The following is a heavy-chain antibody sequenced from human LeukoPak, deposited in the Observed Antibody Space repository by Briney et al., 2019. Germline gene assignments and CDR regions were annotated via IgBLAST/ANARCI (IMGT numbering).Heavy chain of an antibody. V-gene: IGHV1-2*02. D-gene: IGHD5-12*01. CDR1: GYTFTGYH. J-gene: IGHJ4*02. CDR3: ARVVYSGYDEESA. Sequence: GASVKVSCKASGYTFTGYHMHWVRQAPGQGLEWMGWINPNSGGTNYAQKFQGRVTMTRDTSISTAYMELSRLRSDDTAVYYCARVVYSGYDEESAWGQGTLVTVSS. CDR2: INPNSGGT.